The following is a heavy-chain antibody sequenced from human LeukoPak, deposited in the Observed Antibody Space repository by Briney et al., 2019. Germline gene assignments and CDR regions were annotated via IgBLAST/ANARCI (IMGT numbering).Heavy chain of an antibody. CDR2: ICYSGST. J-gene: IGHJ4*02. V-gene: IGHV4-39*01. CDR3: ASFGGSPGG. CDR1: GGSISSSSYY. D-gene: IGHD1-26*01. Sequence: SETLSLTCTVSGGSISSSSYYWGWIRQPPGKGLEWIGSICYSGSTYYNPSLKSRVTISVDTSKNQFSLKLSSVTAADTAVYYCASFGGSPGGWGQGTLVTVSS.